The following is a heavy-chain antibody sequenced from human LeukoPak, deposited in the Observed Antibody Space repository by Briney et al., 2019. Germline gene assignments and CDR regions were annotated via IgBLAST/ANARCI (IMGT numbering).Heavy chain of an antibody. Sequence: GGSLRLSCAASGFSFSSYTMNWVRQAPGKGLEWVSSIRSSSSYIYYADSLKGRFTISRDNAKNSLYLQMNSLRAEDTAVYYCARDPQGYSSSWFDYWGQGTLVTVSS. J-gene: IGHJ4*02. D-gene: IGHD6-13*01. CDR3: ARDPQGYSSSWFDY. V-gene: IGHV3-21*01. CDR2: IRSSSSYI. CDR1: GFSFSSYT.